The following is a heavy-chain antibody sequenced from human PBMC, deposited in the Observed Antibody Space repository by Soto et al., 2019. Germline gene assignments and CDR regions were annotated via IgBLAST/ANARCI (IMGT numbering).Heavy chain of an antibody. Sequence: SVKVSCKASGGTFSSYAISWVRQAPGQGLEWIEGIIPIFGTANYAQKFQGRVTITADKSTSTAYMELSSLRSEDTAVYYCARIDQLCSSTSCYTLCVSLQPNYYYYGMDVWGQGTTVTVSS. CDR3: ARIDQLCSSTSCYTLCVSLQPNYYYYGMDV. D-gene: IGHD2-2*02. CDR1: GGTFSSYA. J-gene: IGHJ6*02. V-gene: IGHV1-69*06. CDR2: IIPIFGTA.